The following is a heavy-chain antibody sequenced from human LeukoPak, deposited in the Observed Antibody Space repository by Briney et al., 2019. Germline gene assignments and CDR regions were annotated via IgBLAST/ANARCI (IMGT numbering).Heavy chain of an antibody. Sequence: PGRSLRLSCAASGFTFSSYGMHWVRQAPGKGLEWVAVIWYDGSNKYYAGSVKGRFTISRDNSKNTLYLQMNSLRAKDTAVYYCARRGSGFGERLIDYWGQGTLVTVSS. CDR3: ARRGSGFGERLIDY. J-gene: IGHJ4*02. D-gene: IGHD3-10*01. V-gene: IGHV3-33*01. CDR2: IWYDGSNK. CDR1: GFTFSSYG.